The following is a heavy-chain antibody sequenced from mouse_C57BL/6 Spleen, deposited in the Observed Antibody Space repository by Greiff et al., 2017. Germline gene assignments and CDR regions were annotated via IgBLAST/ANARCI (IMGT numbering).Heavy chain of an antibody. J-gene: IGHJ2*01. Sequence: VKLQESGAELVKPGASVKISCKASGYAFSSYWMNWVKQRPGKGLEWIGQIYPGDGDTNYNGKFKGKATLTADKSSSTAYMQLSSLTSEDSAVYFCARGYPYYFDYWGQGTTLTVSS. D-gene: IGHD2-2*01. CDR2: IYPGDGDT. V-gene: IGHV1-80*01. CDR3: ARGYPYYFDY. CDR1: GYAFSSYW.